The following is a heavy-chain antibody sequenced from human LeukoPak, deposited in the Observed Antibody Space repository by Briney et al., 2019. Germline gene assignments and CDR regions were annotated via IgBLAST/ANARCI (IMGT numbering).Heavy chain of an antibody. CDR2: ISDTGKT. Sequence: PSETLSLTCSVSGASLSSYYWGWIRQSPGKGLEWLGYISDTGKTDYNPSLKSRGTLSLDTSKNQFSLRLTSVTAADTAVYYCVTGYYEPFDNWGQETLVTVS. J-gene: IGHJ4*02. V-gene: IGHV4-59*01. CDR1: GASLSSYY. D-gene: IGHD3-3*01. CDR3: VTGYYEPFDN.